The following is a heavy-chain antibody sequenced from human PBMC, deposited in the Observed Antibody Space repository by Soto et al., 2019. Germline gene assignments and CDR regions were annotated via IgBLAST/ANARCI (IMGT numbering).Heavy chain of an antibody. CDR2: IYFSGST. CDR1: GGSISGGTYY. Sequence: QVQLQESGPGLVKPSQTLSLTCTVSGGSISGGTYYWSWIRQPPGQGLEWIGYIYFSGSTYCNPSLKSRVIISVDTSKNQFSLRLSSVTAADTAVYYCARGDWPTQMDVWGQGTTVTVSS. D-gene: IGHD2-21*01. V-gene: IGHV4-31*03. CDR3: ARGDWPTQMDV. J-gene: IGHJ6*02.